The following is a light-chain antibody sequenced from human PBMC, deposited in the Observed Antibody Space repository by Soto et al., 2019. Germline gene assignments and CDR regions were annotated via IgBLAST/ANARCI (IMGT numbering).Light chain of an antibody. Sequence: DIQMTQSPSSLSASVGDRVTITCRASQAISNYLAWYQQKPGKVPKLLIYGASTLQSGVPSRFSGSGSGTDFTLTISSLQTEDVATYYCLNYNRAPWTFGQGTKVESK. V-gene: IGKV1-27*01. J-gene: IGKJ1*01. CDR2: GAS. CDR1: QAISNY. CDR3: LNYNRAPWT.